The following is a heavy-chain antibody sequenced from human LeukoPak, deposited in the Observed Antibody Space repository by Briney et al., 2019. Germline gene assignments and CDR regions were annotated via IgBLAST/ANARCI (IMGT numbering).Heavy chain of an antibody. V-gene: IGHV1-69*04. D-gene: IGHD5-24*01. Sequence: SVKVSCKASGGTFSSYAISWVRQAPGQGLEWMGRIIPILGIANYAQKFQGRVTITADKSTSTAYMELSSLRSEDTAVYYCARGFQGWLQLAGPYWGQGTLVTVSS. CDR3: ARGFQGWLQLAGPY. CDR2: IIPILGIA. J-gene: IGHJ4*02. CDR1: GGTFSSYA.